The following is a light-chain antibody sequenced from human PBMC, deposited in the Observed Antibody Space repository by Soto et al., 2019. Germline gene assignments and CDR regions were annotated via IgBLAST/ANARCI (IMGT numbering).Light chain of an antibody. Sequence: DIQMTQSPPILSASVGETVTITCRASQSITHGLAWYQQKPGKAPRHLIYKTSDLENGAPSRFSGSGSGTEFTLTLNSLQPDVLATYYYQQYYRLSAFRPGTKVESK. CDR2: KTS. V-gene: IGKV1-5*03. J-gene: IGKJ2*01. CDR1: QSITHG. CDR3: QQYYRLSA.